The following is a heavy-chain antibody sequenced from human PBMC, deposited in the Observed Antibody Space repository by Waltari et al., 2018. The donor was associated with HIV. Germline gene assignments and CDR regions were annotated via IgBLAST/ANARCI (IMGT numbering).Heavy chain of an antibody. CDR2: VFNNDTV. Sequence: QVQLEQSGTRLLKASETMSLTCNISGGSMFDYSWTWIRQAPGKGLEWIGYVFNNDTVDYSPSLKGRVTIAVDMSQRQVSQHLASVTAADTAVYFCARLPRYYYYGLDVWGQGTAVAVSS. J-gene: IGHJ6*02. V-gene: IGHV4-59*01. D-gene: IGHD3-10*01. CDR1: GGSMFDYS. CDR3: ARLPRYYYYGLDV.